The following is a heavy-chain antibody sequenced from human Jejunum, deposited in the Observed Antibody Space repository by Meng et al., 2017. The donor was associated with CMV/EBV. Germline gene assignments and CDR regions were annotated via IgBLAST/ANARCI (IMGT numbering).Heavy chain of an antibody. CDR1: GFTFSSYV. V-gene: IGHV3-23*01. D-gene: IGHD2-21*01. J-gene: IGHJ4*02. CDR3: AKDYIASLANDY. CDR2: IGAAGDT. Sequence: EVQLLESXXGLVQXGGSLRLSCAASGFTFSSYVMNWIRQAPGKGLEWVSTIGAAGDTYYAASVKGRFTVSRDNSKNTLYLQMNSVRAEDTATYYCAKDYIASLANDYWGQGTLVTVSS.